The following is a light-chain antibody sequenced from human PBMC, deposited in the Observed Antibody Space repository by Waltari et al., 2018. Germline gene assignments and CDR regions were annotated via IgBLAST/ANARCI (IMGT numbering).Light chain of an antibody. J-gene: IGLJ2*01. V-gene: IGLV3-21*04. Sequence: SYVLTQPPSVSVAPGKTARVICGGNDIGSQTVHWYQQKPGQAPVVVISYDSDRPSGVPERFAGSNSWDTATLTIRRVEAGDEADYYCQVWDSSNDHPVVFGGGTKLTVL. CDR1: DIGSQT. CDR3: QVWDSSNDHPVV. CDR2: YDS.